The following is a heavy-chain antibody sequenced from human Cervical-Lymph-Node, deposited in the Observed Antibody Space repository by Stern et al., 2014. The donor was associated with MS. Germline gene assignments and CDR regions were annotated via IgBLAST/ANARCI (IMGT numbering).Heavy chain of an antibody. CDR3: ATQVWFDY. CDR2: ISNDGNKK. D-gene: IGHD3-16*01. CDR1: GFNFSNYA. Sequence: VQLVESGGDVVQPGRSLRLSSTASGFNFSNYAIHWVRQAPGKGLEWVAVISNDGNKKYYAESVRGRFTISRDNSKNSLYLHMNSLRPEDTAVYYCATQVWFDYWGQGTLVTVSS. J-gene: IGHJ4*02. V-gene: IGHV3-30*04.